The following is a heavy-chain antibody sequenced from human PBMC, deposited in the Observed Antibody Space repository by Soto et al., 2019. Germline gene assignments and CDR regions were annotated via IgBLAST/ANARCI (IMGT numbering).Heavy chain of an antibody. CDR3: AREGQLVPQFDY. CDR1: GGTFSSYT. CDR2: IIPILGIA. Sequence: QVQLVQSGAEVKKPGSSVKVSCKASGGTFSSYTISWVRQAPGQGLEWMGRIIPILGIANYAQKFQGRVTITADKSTSTAYMELSSLRSEDTAVYYCAREGQLVPQFDYWGHGTLITVFS. V-gene: IGHV1-69*08. D-gene: IGHD6-6*01. J-gene: IGHJ4*01.